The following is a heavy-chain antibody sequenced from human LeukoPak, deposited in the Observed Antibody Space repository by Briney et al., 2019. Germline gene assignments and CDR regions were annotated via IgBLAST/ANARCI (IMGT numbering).Heavy chain of an antibody. CDR1: GFTFSHYG. CDR3: ARDLEYYYGSGSYYNKSAY. V-gene: IGHV3-33*05. D-gene: IGHD3-10*01. Sequence: GGSLRLSCTASGFTFSHYGMHWVRQAPGKGLEWVAVIQNDASTRNYVDSVKGRFTISRDNSENTVFLQMDSLRVEDTAVYYCARDLEYYYGSGSYYNKSAYWGQGTLVTVSS. CDR2: IQNDASTR. J-gene: IGHJ4*02.